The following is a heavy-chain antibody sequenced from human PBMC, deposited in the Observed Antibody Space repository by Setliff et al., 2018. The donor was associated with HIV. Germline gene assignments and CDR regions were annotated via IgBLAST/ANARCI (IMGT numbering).Heavy chain of an antibody. CDR2: IHYKGTI. V-gene: IGHV4-30-4*08. Sequence: SETLSLTCTVSGDSIISGDYYWSWIRKSPGKGLEWIGHIHYKGTIDYNASLKSRLAISSDTSKNQFSLNLSSVIAADTAIYFCARFTVVVFGAGEPSWFDPWGQGILVTVSS. D-gene: IGHD2-15*01. J-gene: IGHJ5*02. CDR1: GDSIISGDYY. CDR3: ARFTVVVFGAGEPSWFDP.